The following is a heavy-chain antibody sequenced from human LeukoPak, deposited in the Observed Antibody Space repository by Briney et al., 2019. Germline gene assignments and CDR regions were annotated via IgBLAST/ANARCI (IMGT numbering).Heavy chain of an antibody. D-gene: IGHD2-15*01. CDR3: AKKRGTSGGYGADY. CDR2: ISSSSSYI. J-gene: IGHJ4*02. Sequence: KPGGSLRLSCAASGFTFSSYSMNWVRQAPGKGLEWVSSISSSSSYIYYADSVKGRFTISRDNSKNTLYLQMNSLRAEDTAVYYCAKKRGTSGGYGADYWGQGTLVTVSS. V-gene: IGHV3-21*01. CDR1: GFTFSSYS.